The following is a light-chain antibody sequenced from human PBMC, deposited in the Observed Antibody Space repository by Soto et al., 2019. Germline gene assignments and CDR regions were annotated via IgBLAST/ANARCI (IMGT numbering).Light chain of an antibody. J-gene: IGKJ1*01. CDR1: QGTNSY. V-gene: IGKV1-9*01. Sequence: IQLTQSPSSLSASVGDRVTITCRASQGTNSYLAWYQQKPGKAPKLLIYAASTLQSGVPLRFSGSGSGTDFTLTISRLQPEDFATYYCQNYNSYSEACGQGTKVDIK. CDR2: AAS. CDR3: QNYNSYSEA.